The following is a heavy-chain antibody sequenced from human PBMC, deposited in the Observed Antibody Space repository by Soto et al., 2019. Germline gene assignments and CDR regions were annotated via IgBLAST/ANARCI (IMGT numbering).Heavy chain of an antibody. CDR2: IIPIFGTA. D-gene: IGHD2-21*02. Sequence: ASVKVSCKASGGTFSSYAISWVRQAPGQGLEWVGGIIPIFGTANYAQKFQGRVTITADESTSTAYMELSSLRSEDTAVYYCASRGYCGGDCYPALSYGMDVWGQGTTVTVSS. V-gene: IGHV1-69*13. J-gene: IGHJ6*02. CDR1: GGTFSSYA. CDR3: ASRGYCGGDCYPALSYGMDV.